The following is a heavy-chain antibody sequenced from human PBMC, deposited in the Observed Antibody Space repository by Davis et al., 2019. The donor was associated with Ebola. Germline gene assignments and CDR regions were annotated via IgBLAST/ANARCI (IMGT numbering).Heavy chain of an antibody. CDR3: ARDSIAAAGRVIHLYWYFDL. V-gene: IGHV1-18*04. J-gene: IGHJ2*01. CDR2: ISAYNGNT. CDR1: GYTFTSYG. Sequence: AASVKVSCKASGYTFTSYGISWVRQAPGQGLEWMGWISAYNGNTNYAQKLQGRVTMTTDTSTSTAYMELRSLRSDDTAVYYCARDSIAAAGRVIHLYWYFDLWGRGTLVTVSS. D-gene: IGHD6-13*01.